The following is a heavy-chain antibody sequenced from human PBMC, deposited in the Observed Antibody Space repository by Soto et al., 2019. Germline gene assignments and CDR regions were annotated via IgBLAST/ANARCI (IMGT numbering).Heavy chain of an antibody. J-gene: IGHJ6*03. CDR1: GFTVSSNY. V-gene: IGHV3-66*01. CDR3: AREAHCSSTSCFYYYYYMDV. Sequence: EVQLVESGGGLVQPGGSLRLSCAASGFTVSSNYMSWVRQAPGKGLEWVSVIYSGGSTYYADSVKGRFTISRDNSKNTLYLHMNSLRAEDTAVYYCAREAHCSSTSCFYYYYYMDVWGKGTTVTVSS. D-gene: IGHD2-2*01. CDR2: IYSGGST.